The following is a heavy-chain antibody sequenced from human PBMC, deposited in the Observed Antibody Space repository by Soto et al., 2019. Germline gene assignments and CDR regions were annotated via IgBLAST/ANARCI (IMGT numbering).Heavy chain of an antibody. V-gene: IGHV3-23*01. D-gene: IGHD3-16*02. CDR3: ARDQILSYDYVWGSYPDRAFDI. CDR2: ISGSGGST. Sequence: PGGSLRLSCAASGFTFSSYAMSWVRQAPGKVLEWVSAISGSGGSTYYADSVKGRFTISRDNSKNTLYLQMNSLRAEDAAVYYCARDQILSYDYVWGSYPDRAFDIWGQGTMVTVS. CDR1: GFTFSSYA. J-gene: IGHJ3*02.